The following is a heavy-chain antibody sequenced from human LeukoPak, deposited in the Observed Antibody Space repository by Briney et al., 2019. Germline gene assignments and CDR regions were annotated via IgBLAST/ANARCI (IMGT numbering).Heavy chain of an antibody. CDR1: GFTVSTNY. D-gene: IGHD3-10*01. V-gene: IGHV3-66*01. CDR3: AGILRSGSGYYFDY. Sequence: GGSLRLSCAASGFTVSTNYMSWVRQAPGKGLEWVSVIYSGDTTFYADSVRGKFTISRDNSKNTLYLQMNSLRAEDTAVYYCAGILRSGSGYYFDYWAREPWSPSPQ. J-gene: IGHJ4*02. CDR2: IYSGDTT.